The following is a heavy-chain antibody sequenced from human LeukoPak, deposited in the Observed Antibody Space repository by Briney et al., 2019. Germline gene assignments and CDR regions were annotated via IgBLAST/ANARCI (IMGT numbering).Heavy chain of an antibody. D-gene: IGHD3-16*01. CDR3: ARALRGRFDY. V-gene: IGHV1-2*02. CDR1: GYTFTGYY. J-gene: IGHJ4*02. CDR2: INPNSGGT. Sequence: ASVKVSCKASGYTFTGYYMRWVRQAPGQGLEWMGWINPNSGGTNYAQKFQDRVTMTRDTSISTAYMELSSLRSEDTAVYYCARALRGRFDYWGQGTLVTVSS.